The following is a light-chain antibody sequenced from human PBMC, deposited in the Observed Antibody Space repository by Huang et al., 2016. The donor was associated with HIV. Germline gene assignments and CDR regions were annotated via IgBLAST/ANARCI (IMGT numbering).Light chain of an antibody. J-gene: IGKJ4*01. CDR1: QSISSW. Sequence: DIQMTQSPSTLSASVGDRVPITCRACQSISSWLAWYQQKPGKAPKLLTYKASNLESGVPSRLSGSGSGTEFTLTISSLQPDDFATYYCQQYNSYPLTFGGGTKVQIK. CDR2: KAS. CDR3: QQYNSYPLT. V-gene: IGKV1-5*03.